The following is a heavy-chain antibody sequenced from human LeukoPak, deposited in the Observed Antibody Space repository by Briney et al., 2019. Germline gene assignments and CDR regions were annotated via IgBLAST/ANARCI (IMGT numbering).Heavy chain of an antibody. CDR1: GFTFSSDA. CDR2: ISGSGGST. D-gene: IGHD1-20*01. J-gene: IGHJ3*02. V-gene: IGHV3-23*01. CDR3: AKGGYNWNDLDAFDI. Sequence: GGSLRLSCAASGFTFSSDAMSWVRQAPGKGLEWVSAISGSGGSTYYADSVKGRFTISRGNSKNTLYLQMNSLRAEDTAVYYCAKGGYNWNDLDAFDIWGQGAMVTVSS.